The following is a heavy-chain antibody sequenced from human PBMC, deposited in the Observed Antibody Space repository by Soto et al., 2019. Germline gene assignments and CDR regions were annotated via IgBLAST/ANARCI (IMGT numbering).Heavy chain of an antibody. D-gene: IGHD6-19*01. CDR3: AKRDSSGLYYFHY. J-gene: IGHJ4*02. CDR1: GFTFSSYA. Sequence: EVQLLESGGGLVQPGGSLRLSCAASGFTFSSYAMSWVRQAPGKGLEWVSSIGKSSGTFYADSVKGRFTISRDSSKNTLYLQMNSLGAEDAAVYYCAKRDSSGLYYFHYWGQGTLVTVSS. V-gene: IGHV3-23*01. CDR2: IGKSSGT.